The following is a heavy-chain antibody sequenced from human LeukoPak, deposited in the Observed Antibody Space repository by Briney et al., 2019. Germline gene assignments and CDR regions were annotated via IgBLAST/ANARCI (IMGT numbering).Heavy chain of an antibody. V-gene: IGHV3-66*01. CDR1: GFTVSNDY. CDR2: IYKAGNT. D-gene: IGHD6-19*01. Sequence: PGGSLRLSCAASGFTVSNDYMSWVRQAPGKGLEWVSVIYKAGNTYYADSVKGRFTISRNNSKNTLYLQMNSLRAEDTAVYYCARDGGDSSALYGMDVWGQGTTVTVSS. J-gene: IGHJ6*02. CDR3: ARDGGDSSALYGMDV.